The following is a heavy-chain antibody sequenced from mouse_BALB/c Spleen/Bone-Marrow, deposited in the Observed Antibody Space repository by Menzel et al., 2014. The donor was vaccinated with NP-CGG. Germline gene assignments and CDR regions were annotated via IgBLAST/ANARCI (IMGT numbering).Heavy chain of an antibody. CDR1: GYTFTSYW. Sequence: VQLQQSGAELAKPGASVKMSCKASGYTFTSYWMHWEKQRPGQGLEWIGYINPSTGYTEYNQKFKDKATLTADKSSSTAYMQLSSLTSEDSAVYYCATGYYFDYWGQGTTLTVSS. CDR2: INPSTGYT. J-gene: IGHJ2*01. D-gene: IGHD4-1*01. CDR3: ATGYYFDY. V-gene: IGHV1-7*01.